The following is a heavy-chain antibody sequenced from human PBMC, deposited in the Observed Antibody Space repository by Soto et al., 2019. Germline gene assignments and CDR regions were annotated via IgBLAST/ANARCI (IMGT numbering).Heavy chain of an antibody. J-gene: IGHJ6*02. Sequence: EVQLVESGGGLVQPGRSLRLSCAASGFTFDDYAMHWVRQAPGKGLEWVSGISWNSGSIGYADSVKGRFTISRDNAKNSLYLQMNSLGAEDTALYYCARQYYDILTGYGYYYYGMDVWGQGTTVTVSS. CDR3: ARQYYDILTGYGYYYYGMDV. V-gene: IGHV3-9*01. CDR2: ISWNSGSI. D-gene: IGHD3-9*01. CDR1: GFTFDDYA.